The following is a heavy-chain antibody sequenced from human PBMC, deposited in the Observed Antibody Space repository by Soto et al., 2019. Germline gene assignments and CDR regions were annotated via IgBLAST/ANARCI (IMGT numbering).Heavy chain of an antibody. CDR1: GFTFSSYG. V-gene: IGHV3-33*01. D-gene: IGHD6-13*01. J-gene: IGHJ5*02. CDR2: IWYDGSNK. CDR3: ARDSQSIAAAGHTWFDP. Sequence: GGSLRLSCAASGFTFSSYGMHWVRQAPGKGLEWVAVIWYDGSNKYYADSVKGRFTISRDNSKNTLYLQMNSLRAEDTAVYYCARDSQSIAAAGHTWFDPWGQGTLVTVSS.